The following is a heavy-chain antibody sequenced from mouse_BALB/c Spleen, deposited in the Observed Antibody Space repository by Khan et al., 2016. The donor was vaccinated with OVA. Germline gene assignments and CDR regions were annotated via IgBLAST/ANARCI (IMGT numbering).Heavy chain of an antibody. CDR1: GFSLTNYA. CDR3: ARNEEMNYVDAMDY. J-gene: IGHJ4*01. V-gene: IGHV2-9*02. CDR2: IWTGGST. Sequence: QVQLKESGPGLVAPSQSLSITCTVSGFSLTNYAVHWVRQPPRKGLEWLGVIWTGGSTNYNSALMSRLSIKKDNSKSQVFLKMNSLQTDDTAIYYCARNEEMNYVDAMDYWGQGTSVTVSS. D-gene: IGHD1-1*01.